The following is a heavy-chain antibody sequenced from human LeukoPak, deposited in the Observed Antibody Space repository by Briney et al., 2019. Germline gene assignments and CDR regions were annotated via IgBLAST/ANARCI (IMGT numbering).Heavy chain of an antibody. J-gene: IGHJ4*02. V-gene: IGHV3-48*04. CDR3: AREGSAADDFDY. CDR2: ISSSRRTI. CDR1: GFTFSLFG. D-gene: IGHD2-2*01. Sequence: PGGSLRLSCAASGFTFSLFGMTWVRQAPGKGLEWISYISSSRRTINYADSVKGRFTISRDNAKNSLYLQMNSLTAEDTAVYYCAREGSAADDFDYWGQGTLVTVSS.